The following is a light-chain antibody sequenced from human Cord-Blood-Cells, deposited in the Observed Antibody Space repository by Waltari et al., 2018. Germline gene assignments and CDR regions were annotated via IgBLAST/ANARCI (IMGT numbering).Light chain of an antibody. CDR3: SSYTSSSTWV. Sequence: QSALTQPASVSGSPGQSITISCTGTSSDVGGYNYVSWYQQHPGKAPKLMIYDVSERPAVVSKRFSGSKSGNTASLTISGLQAEDEADYYCSSYTSSSTWVFGGGTKLTVL. CDR2: DVS. CDR1: SSDVGGYNY. J-gene: IGLJ3*02. V-gene: IGLV2-14*01.